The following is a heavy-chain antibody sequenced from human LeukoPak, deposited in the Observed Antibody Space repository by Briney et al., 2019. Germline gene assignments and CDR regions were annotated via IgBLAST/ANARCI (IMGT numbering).Heavy chain of an antibody. D-gene: IGHD3-16*01. CDR1: GGSISSDY. CDR3: ARLGSLSSHEALWAFDI. J-gene: IGHJ3*02. CDR2: FFYSGST. V-gene: IGHV4-59*08. Sequence: SETLSLTCTVFGGSISSDYWSWIRQPPGKGLEWIGYFFYSGSTNYNPSLKSRVTISVDTSRNQFSLNLNSVTAADTAVYYCARLGSLSSHEALWAFDIWGQGTMVTVSS.